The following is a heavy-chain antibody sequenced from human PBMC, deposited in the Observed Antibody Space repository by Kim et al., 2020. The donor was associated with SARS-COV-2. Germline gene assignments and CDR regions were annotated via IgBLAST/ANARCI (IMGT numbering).Heavy chain of an antibody. CDR3: AKVGTYYYGSGSPRHSYYFDY. Sequence: GGSLRLSCAASGFTFSSYAMSWVRQAPVKGLEWVSAISGSGGSTYYADSVKGRFTISRDNSKNTLYLQMNSLRAEDTAVYYCAKVGTYYYGSGSPRHSYYFDYWGQGTLVTVSS. J-gene: IGHJ4*02. D-gene: IGHD3-10*01. CDR2: ISGSGGST. V-gene: IGHV3-23*01. CDR1: GFTFSSYA.